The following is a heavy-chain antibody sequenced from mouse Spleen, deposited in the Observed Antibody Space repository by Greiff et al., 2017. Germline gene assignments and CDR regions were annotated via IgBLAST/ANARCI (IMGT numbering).Heavy chain of an antibody. V-gene: IGHV1-82*01. D-gene: IGHD1-1*01. Sequence: VQLQQSGPELVKPGASVKISCKASGYAFSSSWMNWVKQRPGQGLEWIGRIYPGDGDTNYNGKFKGKATLTADKSSSTAYMQLSSLTSVDSAVYFCARGSRGGDFDYWGQGTTLTVSS. CDR1: GYAFSSSW. CDR3: ARGSRGGDFDY. CDR2: IYPGDGDT. J-gene: IGHJ2*01.